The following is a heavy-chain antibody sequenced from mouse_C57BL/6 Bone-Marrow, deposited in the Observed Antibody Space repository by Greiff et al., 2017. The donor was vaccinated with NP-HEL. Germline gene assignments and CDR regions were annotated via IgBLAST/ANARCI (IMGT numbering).Heavy chain of an antibody. CDR1: GYTFTDYY. Sequence: SGPELVKPGASVKISCKASGYTFTDYYINWVKQRPGQGLEWIGWIFPGSGSTYYNEKFKGKATLTVDKSSSTAYMLLSSLTSEDSAVYFCARSFITTVVATGFDYWGQGTTLTVSS. D-gene: IGHD1-1*01. J-gene: IGHJ2*01. V-gene: IGHV1-75*01. CDR3: ARSFITTVVATGFDY. CDR2: IFPGSGST.